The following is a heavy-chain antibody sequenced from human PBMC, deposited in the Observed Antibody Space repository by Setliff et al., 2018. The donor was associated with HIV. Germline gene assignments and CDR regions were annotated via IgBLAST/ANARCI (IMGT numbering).Heavy chain of an antibody. CDR3: ARSRPYNSALDY. V-gene: IGHV3-66*02. Sequence: GGSLRLSCEASGFTVSSSYMAWVRQAPGKGLEWVSTIYSDGSTYHRDSVKGRFTLSRDNTKNTVYLQVGSLRPDDTAMYYCARSRPYNSALDYWGQGTLVTVSS. D-gene: IGHD6-25*01. CDR1: GFTVSSSY. J-gene: IGHJ4*02. CDR2: IYSDGST.